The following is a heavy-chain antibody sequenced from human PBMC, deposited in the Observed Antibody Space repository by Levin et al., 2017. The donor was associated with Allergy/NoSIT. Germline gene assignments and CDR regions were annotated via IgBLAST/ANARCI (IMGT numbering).Heavy chain of an antibody. V-gene: IGHV3-11*01. J-gene: IGHJ6*02. CDR2: ISSSGSTI. CDR3: ARDFIVVVPAAYHYGMDV. CDR1: GFTFSDYY. D-gene: IGHD2-2*01. Sequence: GGSLRLSCAASGFTFSDYYMSWIRQAPGKGLEWVSYISSSGSTIYYADSVKGRFTISRDNAKNSLYLQMNSLRAEDTAVYYCARDFIVVVPAAYHYGMDVWGQGTTVTVSS.